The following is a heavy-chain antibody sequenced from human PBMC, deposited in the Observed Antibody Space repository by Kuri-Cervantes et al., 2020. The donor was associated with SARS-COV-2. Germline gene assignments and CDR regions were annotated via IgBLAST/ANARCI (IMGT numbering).Heavy chain of an antibody. D-gene: IGHD3-10*01. CDR3: ARDPEGVIGFGYFDY. V-gene: IGHV3-30-3*01. CDR1: DFTSSSYA. J-gene: IGHJ4*02. CDR2: ISYDGSNK. Sequence: AAADFTSSSYAMHLGRPAEGRVVEWVAVISYDGSNKYYADSVKGRFTVSRDNSKSTLDLQMNSRRAEDTAVYYCARDPEGVIGFGYFDYWGQGTLVTVSS.